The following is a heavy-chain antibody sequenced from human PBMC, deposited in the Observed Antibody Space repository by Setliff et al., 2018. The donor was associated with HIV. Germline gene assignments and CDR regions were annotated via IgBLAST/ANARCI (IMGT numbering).Heavy chain of an antibody. CDR1: GGSISSSSYY. Sequence: PSETLSLTCTVSGGSISSSSYYWSWIRQPPGKGLEWTGYIYYSGSTNYNPSLKSRVTISVDTSKNQFSLKLSSVTAADTAVDYCARGDGTKYYYNYYMDVWGKGTTVTV. CDR3: ARGDGTKYYYNYYMDV. V-gene: IGHV4-61*01. CDR2: IYYSGST. D-gene: IGHD1-7*01. J-gene: IGHJ6*03.